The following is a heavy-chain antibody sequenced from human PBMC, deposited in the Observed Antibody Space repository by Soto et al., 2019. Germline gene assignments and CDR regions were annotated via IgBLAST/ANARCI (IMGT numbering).Heavy chain of an antibody. V-gene: IGHV1-8*01. CDR3: ARGFGYSSGWYAGYYYYGMDV. Sequence: ASVKVSCKASGYTFTSYDINWVRQATGQGLEWMGWMNPNSGNTGYAQKFQGRVTMTRNTSISTAYMELSSLRSEDTAVYYCARGFGYSSGWYAGYYYYGMDVWGQGTTVTV. CDR1: GYTFTSYD. CDR2: MNPNSGNT. D-gene: IGHD6-19*01. J-gene: IGHJ6*02.